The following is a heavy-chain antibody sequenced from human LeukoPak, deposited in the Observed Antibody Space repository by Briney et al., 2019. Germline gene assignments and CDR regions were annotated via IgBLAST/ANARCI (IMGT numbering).Heavy chain of an antibody. V-gene: IGHV1-18*01. CDR1: GYTFTSYG. J-gene: IGHJ4*02. CDR3: ARGPYCSGGTCYSQYFDY. Sequence: GASVKVSCKASGYTFTSYGISWVRQAPGQGLEWMGWISAYNGNTNYAQKLQGRVNMTTDTSTSTAYMELRSLRSDDTAVYYCARGPYCSGGTCYSQYFDYWGQGTLVTVSS. CDR2: ISAYNGNT. D-gene: IGHD2-15*01.